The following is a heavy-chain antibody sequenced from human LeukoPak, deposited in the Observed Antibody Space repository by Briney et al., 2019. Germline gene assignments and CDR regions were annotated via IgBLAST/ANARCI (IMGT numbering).Heavy chain of an antibody. V-gene: IGHV4-59*01. D-gene: IGHD3-10*01. CDR3: ARDRGMVRGVIYYFDY. CDR1: GGSISSYY. J-gene: IGHJ4*02. CDR2: IYYSGST. Sequence: PSETLSLTCTVSGGSISSYYWSWIRQPPGKGLEWIGCIYYSGSTNYNPSLKSRVTISVDTSKNQFSLKLSSVTAADTAVYYCARDRGMVRGVIYYFDYWGQGTLVTVSS.